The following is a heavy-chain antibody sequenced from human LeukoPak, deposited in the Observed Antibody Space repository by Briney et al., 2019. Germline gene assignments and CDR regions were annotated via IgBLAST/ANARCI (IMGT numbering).Heavy chain of an antibody. CDR1: GFTFYDSA. J-gene: IGHJ5*02. D-gene: IGHD3-16*02. CDR2: ISGSGDNT. V-gene: IGHV3-23*01. Sequence: GGSLRLSCAASGFTFYDSAIHWVRQAPGKGLEWVSAISGSGDNTYYADSVKGRFTISRDNSKNTLYLQMNSLRAEDTAVYYCAKAQAGDYVWGSYRYNWFDPWGQGTLVTVSS. CDR3: AKAQAGDYVWGSYRYNWFDP.